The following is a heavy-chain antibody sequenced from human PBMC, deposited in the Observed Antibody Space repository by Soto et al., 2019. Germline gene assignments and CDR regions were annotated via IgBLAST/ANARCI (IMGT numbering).Heavy chain of an antibody. CDR3: AREKNSGYYRTVDY. Sequence: QVQLVASGGGVVQPGRSLSLSCAASGFTLSGHGLHWVRQAPGKGLEWVAVVTYDGIERHDPESVRGRFTITRDTSKNTFYLQMNSLRVEDTAMYYCAREKNSGYYRTVDYWGQGTLVTVSS. J-gene: IGHJ4*02. CDR2: VTYDGIER. CDR1: GFTLSGHG. D-gene: IGHD3-10*01. V-gene: IGHV3-30*03.